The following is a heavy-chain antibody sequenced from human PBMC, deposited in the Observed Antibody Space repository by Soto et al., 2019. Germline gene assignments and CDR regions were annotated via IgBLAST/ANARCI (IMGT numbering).Heavy chain of an antibody. J-gene: IGHJ4*02. D-gene: IGHD3-9*01. CDR2: IHYRGST. Sequence: PSETLSLTCTVSGGSISGYYWSWIRQPPGKGLEWIGNIHYRGSTNYDPSLRSRLTISVDTSKNQFFLELSSVTAADTAVYYCARLAGLILTEGNFDYWGQGTLVTVSS. CDR3: ARLAGLILTEGNFDY. CDR1: GGSISGYY. V-gene: IGHV4-59*08.